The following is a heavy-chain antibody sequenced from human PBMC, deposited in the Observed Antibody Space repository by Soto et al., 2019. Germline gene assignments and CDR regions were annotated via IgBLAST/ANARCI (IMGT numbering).Heavy chain of an antibody. Sequence: PGGSLRLSCAASGFTFDDYAMHWVRQAPGKGLEWVSGISWNSGSIGYADSVKGRFTISRDHAKNSLYLQMNSLRAEDTALYYCAKSVHILIYGSGSKPLDYWGQGTLVTVSS. J-gene: IGHJ4*02. V-gene: IGHV3-9*01. CDR3: AKSVHILIYGSGSKPLDY. CDR2: ISWNSGSI. CDR1: GFTFDDYA. D-gene: IGHD3-10*01.